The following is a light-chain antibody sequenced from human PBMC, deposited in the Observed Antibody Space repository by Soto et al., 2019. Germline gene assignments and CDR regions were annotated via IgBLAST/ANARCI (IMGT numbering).Light chain of an antibody. CDR2: DAS. CDR1: QSVSSY. V-gene: IGKV3-11*01. J-gene: IGKJ3*01. CDR3: QQRSNWRFT. Sequence: EIVLTQSPATLSLSPGERATLSCRASQSVSSYLAWYQQKPGQAPRLLIYDASNRATGLPDRFSGGGSGTDFTLTISSLEPDDFAVYYCQQRSNWRFTFGPGTRVDIK.